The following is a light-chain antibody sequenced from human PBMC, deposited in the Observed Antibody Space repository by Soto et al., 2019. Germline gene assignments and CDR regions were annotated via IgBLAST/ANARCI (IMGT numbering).Light chain of an antibody. CDR2: DVS. V-gene: IGLV2-14*03. CDR3: SSYTSSSTLYV. J-gene: IGLJ1*01. CDR1: SNDVGRYYY. Sequence: QSALTQPDSVSGSPGQSITISCTGTSNDVGRYYYVSWYQHHPGKAPKLMIYDVSHRPSGVSNRFSGSKSGNTASLTISGLQAEDEADYYCSSYTSSSTLYVFGTGTKVTVL.